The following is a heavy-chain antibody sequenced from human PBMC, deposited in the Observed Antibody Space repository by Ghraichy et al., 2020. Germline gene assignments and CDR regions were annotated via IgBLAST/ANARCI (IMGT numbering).Heavy chain of an antibody. CDR1: GFTFSNYW. D-gene: IGHD1-26*01. Sequence: LSLTCAASGFTFSNYWMSWVRQAPGKGLEWVANIKQDGSMKYYVDSVKGRFTISRDNAKNSLYLQMNSLRAEDTAVYYCATTYSGNYLYWGQGTQVTVSS. V-gene: IGHV3-7*01. CDR3: ATTYSGNYLY. J-gene: IGHJ4*02. CDR2: IKQDGSMK.